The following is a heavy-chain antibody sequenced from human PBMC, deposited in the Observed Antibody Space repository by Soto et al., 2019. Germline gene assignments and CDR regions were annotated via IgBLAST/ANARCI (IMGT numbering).Heavy chain of an antibody. V-gene: IGHV1-3*01. D-gene: IGHD4-17*01. J-gene: IGHJ6*03. CDR2: INAGNGNT. CDR1: GYTFTSYA. CDR3: ARCQSSGDSYYYYYYYMDV. Sequence: QVQLVQSGAEVKKPGASVKVSCKASGYTFTSYAMHWVRQAPGQTLEWMGWINAGNGNTKYSQKFQGRVTITRDTSASTAYMELSSLRSEDTAVYYCARCQSSGDSYYYYYYYMDVWGKGTTVTVSS.